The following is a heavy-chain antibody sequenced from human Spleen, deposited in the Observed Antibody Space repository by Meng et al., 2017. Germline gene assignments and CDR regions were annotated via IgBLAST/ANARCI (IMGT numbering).Heavy chain of an antibody. CDR2: INHSGGT. D-gene: IGHD1-26*01. V-gene: IGHV4-34*01. CDR3: AREASGDRWYFDI. J-gene: IGHJ2*01. CDR1: GGSFSGYY. Sequence: VQLQESGPGLLKPSETLSLTCAVYGGSFSGYYWSWIRQPPGKGLEWIGDINHSGGTNYNPSLKSRVTISVDTSKNQFSLKLTSVTAADTAVYYCAREASGDRWYFDIWGRGTLVTVSS.